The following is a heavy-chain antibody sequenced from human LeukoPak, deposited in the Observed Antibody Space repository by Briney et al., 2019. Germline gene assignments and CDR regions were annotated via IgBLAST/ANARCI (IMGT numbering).Heavy chain of an antibody. CDR2: ISYDGSNK. D-gene: IGHD2-2*01. J-gene: IGHJ6*02. V-gene: IGHV3-30*18. Sequence: PGGSLRLSCAASGFTFSSYGMHWVSQAPGKGLEWVAVISYDGSNKYYADSVKGRFTISRDNSKNTLYLQMNSLRAEDTAVYYCAKDLGCSSTSCYGGYYYGMDVWGQGTTVTASS. CDR3: AKDLGCSSTSCYGGYYYGMDV. CDR1: GFTFSSYG.